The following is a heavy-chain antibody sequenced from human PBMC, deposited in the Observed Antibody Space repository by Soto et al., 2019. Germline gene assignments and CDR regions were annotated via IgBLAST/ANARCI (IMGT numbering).Heavy chain of an antibody. CDR1: GGSISSGDYY. CDR3: ARAEGYCSGGSCALNWFDP. Sequence: QVQLQESGPGLVKPSQTLSLTCTVSGGSISSGDYYWSWIRQPPGKGLEWIGYIYYSGSTYYNPSLKIRVTISVDTSKNQYSLKLSSVTAADTAVYYCARAEGYCSGGSCALNWFDPWGQGTLVTVSS. J-gene: IGHJ5*02. D-gene: IGHD2-15*01. V-gene: IGHV4-30-4*01. CDR2: IYYSGST.